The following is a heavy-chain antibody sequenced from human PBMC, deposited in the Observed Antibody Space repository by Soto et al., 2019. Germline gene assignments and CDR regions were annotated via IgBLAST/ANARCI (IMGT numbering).Heavy chain of an antibody. J-gene: IGHJ2*01. CDR1: GGSISSSNW. D-gene: IGHD5-12*01. V-gene: IGHV4-4*02. CDR3: ARGVEMATIFANWYFDL. Sequence: QVQLQESGPGLVKPSGTLSLTCAVSGGSISSSNWWSWVRQPPGKGLEWIGEIYHSGSTNYNPSLKSRVTISVDKSKNQFSLKLSSVTAADTAVYYCARGVEMATIFANWYFDLWGRVTLVTVSS. CDR2: IYHSGST.